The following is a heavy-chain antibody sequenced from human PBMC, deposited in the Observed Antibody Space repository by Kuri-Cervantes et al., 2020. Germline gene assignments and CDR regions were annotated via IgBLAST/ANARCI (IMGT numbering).Heavy chain of an antibody. CDR2: IIPIFGTA. D-gene: IGHD6-19*01. J-gene: IGHJ3*02. CDR1: GGTFSSYA. Sequence: SVKVSCKASGGTFSSYAISWVRQAPGQGLEWMGGIIPIFGTANYAQKFQGRVTITADKSTSTAYMELSSLRSEDTAVYYCARQPYDYSSGWYGAFDIWGQGTMVTVSS. CDR3: ARQPYDYSSGWYGAFDI. V-gene: IGHV1-69*06.